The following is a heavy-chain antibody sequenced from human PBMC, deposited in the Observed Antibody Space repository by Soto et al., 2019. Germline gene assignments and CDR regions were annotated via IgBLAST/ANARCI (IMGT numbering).Heavy chain of an antibody. Sequence: QVQLVESGGGVVQPGRSLRLSCAASGFTFSSYGMHWVRQAPGKGLEWVAVISYDGSNKYYADSVKGRFTISRDNSKNTLDLQMNSLRAEDTAVYYCAKDFSVTAMCSYWGQGTLVTVSS. V-gene: IGHV3-30*18. CDR3: AKDFSVTAMCSY. J-gene: IGHJ4*02. D-gene: IGHD5-18*01. CDR1: GFTFSSYG. CDR2: ISYDGSNK.